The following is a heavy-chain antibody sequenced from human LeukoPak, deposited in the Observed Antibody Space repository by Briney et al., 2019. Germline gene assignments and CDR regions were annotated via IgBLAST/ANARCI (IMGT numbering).Heavy chain of an antibody. Sequence: PSETLSLTCAVYGGSFSGYYWSWIRQPPGKGLEWIGEINHSGSTNYNPSLKSRVTISVDTSKNQFSLKLSSVTAADTAVYYCARWELANLFDYLGQGTLVTVSS. CDR3: ARWELANLFDY. CDR1: GGSFSGYY. V-gene: IGHV4-34*01. CDR2: INHSGST. J-gene: IGHJ4*02. D-gene: IGHD1-26*01.